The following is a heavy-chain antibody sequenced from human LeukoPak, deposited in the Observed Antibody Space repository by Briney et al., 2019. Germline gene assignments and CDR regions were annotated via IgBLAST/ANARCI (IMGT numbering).Heavy chain of an antibody. J-gene: IGHJ6*02. D-gene: IGHD6-19*01. CDR1: GFTFSSYS. CDR2: ISSSSSYI. V-gene: IGHV3-21*01. Sequence: PGGSLRLSCAASGFTFSSYSMNWVRQAPGKGLEWVSSISSSSSYIYYADSVKGRFTISRDNAKNSLYLQMNSLRADDTAVYYCAKELSSGYGMEVWGQGTTVTVSS. CDR3: AKELSSGYGMEV.